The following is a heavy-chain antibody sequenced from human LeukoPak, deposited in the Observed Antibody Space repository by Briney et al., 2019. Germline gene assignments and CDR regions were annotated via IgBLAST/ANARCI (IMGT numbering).Heavy chain of an antibody. V-gene: IGHV1-2*02. J-gene: IGHJ4*02. D-gene: IGHD5-12*01. Sequence: ASVKVTCKASGYTFTGYYMHWVRQAPGQGLEWMGWINPNSGGTNYAQKFQGRVTMTRDTSISTAYMELSRLRSDDTAVYYCARGESAVVATIHHFDYWGQGTLVTVSS. CDR2: INPNSGGT. CDR1: GYTFTGYY. CDR3: ARGESAVVATIHHFDY.